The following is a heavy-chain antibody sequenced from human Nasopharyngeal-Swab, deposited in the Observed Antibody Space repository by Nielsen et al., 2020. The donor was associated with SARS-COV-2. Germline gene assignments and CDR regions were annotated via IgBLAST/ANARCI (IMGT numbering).Heavy chain of an antibody. V-gene: IGHV3-7*03. CDR3: ARAIAAAGSY. D-gene: IGHD6-13*01. Sequence: WIRQPPGKGLEWVANIKQDGSEKYYVDSVKGRFTISRDNAKNSLYLQMNSPRAEDTAVYYCARAIAAAGSYWGRGTLVTVSS. CDR2: IKQDGSEK. J-gene: IGHJ4*02.